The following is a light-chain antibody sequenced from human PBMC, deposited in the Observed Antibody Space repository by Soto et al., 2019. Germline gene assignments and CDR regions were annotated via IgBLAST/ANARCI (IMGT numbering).Light chain of an antibody. CDR1: ENIIRH. Sequence: QMSQSPSSLSASVGDRVSITCRAAENIIRHLNWYQQKPGRAPDFLIYAASTLQNGVPSRFTGSGSGTEFTLTITCLELEGFATYYCQQHDSTLATFGQGTRLEI. J-gene: IGKJ5*01. CDR2: AAS. CDR3: QQHDSTLAT. V-gene: IGKV1-39*01.